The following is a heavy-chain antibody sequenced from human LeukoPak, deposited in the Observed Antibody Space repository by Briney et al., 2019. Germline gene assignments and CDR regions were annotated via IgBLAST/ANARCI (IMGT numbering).Heavy chain of an antibody. CDR1: GGSISSSSCY. CDR3: ARARRTRPSSGYFQP. Sequence: SETLSLTCTVSGGSISSSSCYWGWIRQPPGKGLEWIGRIYYSGSTFYNPSLKSRVTISVDTSKNQFFLKLSSVTAADTAVYYCARARRTRPSSGYFQPWGQGTLVTVSS. CDR2: IYYSGST. D-gene: IGHD3-22*01. V-gene: IGHV4-39*01. J-gene: IGHJ5*02.